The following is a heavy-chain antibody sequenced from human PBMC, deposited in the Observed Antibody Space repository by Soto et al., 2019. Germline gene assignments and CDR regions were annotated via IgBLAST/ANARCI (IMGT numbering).Heavy chain of an antibody. V-gene: IGHV3-33*01. CDR3: AREGLSQVGATVDSGYYYYGMDV. D-gene: IGHD1-26*01. J-gene: IGHJ6*02. Sequence: GGSLRLSCAASGFTFSSYGMHWVRQAPGKGLEWVAVIWYDGSNKYYADSVKGRFTISRDNSKNTLYLQMNSLRAEDTAVYYCAREGLSQVGATVDSGYYYYGMDVWGQGTTVTVSS. CDR2: IWYDGSNK. CDR1: GFTFSSYG.